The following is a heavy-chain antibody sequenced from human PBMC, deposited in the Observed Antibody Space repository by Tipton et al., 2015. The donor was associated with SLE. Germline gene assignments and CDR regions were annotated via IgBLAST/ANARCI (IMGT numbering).Heavy chain of an antibody. CDR1: GFTFSSYA. J-gene: IGHJ4*02. CDR2: ISYDGSNK. V-gene: IGHV3-30-3*01. CDR3: ARGLNGDSYGYLSI. D-gene: IGHD5-18*01. Sequence: QLVQSGGGVIQPGRSLRLSCAASGFTFSSYAMHWVRQAPGKGLEWVAVISYDGSNKYYADSVKGRFTISRDNSKNTLYLQMNSLRAEDTAVYYCARGLNGDSYGYLSIWGQGTLVTVSS.